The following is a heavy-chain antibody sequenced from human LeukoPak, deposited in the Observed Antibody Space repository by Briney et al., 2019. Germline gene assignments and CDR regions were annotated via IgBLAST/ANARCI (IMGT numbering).Heavy chain of an antibody. V-gene: IGHV4-61*02. CDR2: IYTSGST. J-gene: IGHJ6*03. Sequence: SETLSLTCTVSGGSISSGSYYWSWIRPPAGKGLEWIGRIYTSGSTNYNPSLKSRVTISVDTSKNQFSLKLSSVTAADTAVYYCARELRGYDFWSGYYTDYYYMDVWGKGTTVTVSS. CDR1: GGSISSGSYY. D-gene: IGHD3-3*01. CDR3: ARELRGYDFWSGYYTDYYYMDV.